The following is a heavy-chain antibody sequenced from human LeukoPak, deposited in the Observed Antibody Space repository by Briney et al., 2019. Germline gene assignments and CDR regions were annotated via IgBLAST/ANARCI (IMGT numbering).Heavy chain of an antibody. J-gene: IGHJ4*02. D-gene: IGHD1-1*01. CDR1: GYTFTTYY. CDR3: AADLSDPRRGASYLDS. V-gene: IGHV1-46*01. Sequence: ASVKVSCKASGYTFTTYYMHWVRQAPGQGLEWMGIINPSGGSTSYAQKFQGRVTMTRDTPTSTVYMELTSLRSEDTAVYYCAADLSDPRRGASYLDSWGQGTLVTVSS. CDR2: INPSGGST.